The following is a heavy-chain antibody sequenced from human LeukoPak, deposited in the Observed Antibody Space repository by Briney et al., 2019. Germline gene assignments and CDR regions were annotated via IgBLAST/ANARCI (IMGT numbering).Heavy chain of an antibody. CDR1: GFTFSSYG. Sequence: PGGSLRLSCAASGFTFSSYGMHWVRQAPGKGLEWVAFIRYDGSNKYYADSVKGRFTISRDDAKNTLYLQMNSLRAEDTAVYYCARDLTGDEANWGQGTLVTVSS. D-gene: IGHD1-20*01. CDR3: ARDLTGDEAN. J-gene: IGHJ4*02. CDR2: IRYDGSNK. V-gene: IGHV3-30*02.